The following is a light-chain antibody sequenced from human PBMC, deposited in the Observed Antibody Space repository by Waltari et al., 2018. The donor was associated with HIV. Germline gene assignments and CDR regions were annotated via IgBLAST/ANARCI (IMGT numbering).Light chain of an antibody. CDR1: SSDVGGYDY. Sequence: QSALTQPASVSGSPGQSITISCTGTSSDVGGYDYVSWFQQHPGKATKLMIYDVSERPSGVSNRFSASKSGKTASLTISGLRAEDEADYYCNSYTSSSTLVFGGGTKLTVL. CDR2: DVS. CDR3: NSYTSSSTLV. J-gene: IGLJ3*02. V-gene: IGLV2-14*01.